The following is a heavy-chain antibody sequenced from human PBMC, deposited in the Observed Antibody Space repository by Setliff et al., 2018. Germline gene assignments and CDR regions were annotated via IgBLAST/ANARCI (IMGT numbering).Heavy chain of an antibody. CDR2: IYYSGST. V-gene: IGHV4-31*11. J-gene: IGHJ4*02. CDR3: AREVRGVIIRTDYFDY. D-gene: IGHD3-10*01. CDR1: GGSISSGGYY. Sequence: SETLFLTCAVSGGSISSGGYYWSWIRQHPGKGLEWIGYIYYSGSTYYNPSLKSRVTISVDTSKNQFSLKLSSVTAADTAVYYCAREVRGVIIRTDYFDYWGQGTLVTVSS.